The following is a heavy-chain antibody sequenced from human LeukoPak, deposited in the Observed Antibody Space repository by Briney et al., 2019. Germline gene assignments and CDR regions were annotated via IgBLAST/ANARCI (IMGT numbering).Heavy chain of an antibody. J-gene: IGHJ4*02. CDR2: ISAYNGNT. CDR1: GYTFTSYG. V-gene: IGHV1-18*01. CDR3: ARDLPCGGDCYPGDY. Sequence: GASVKVSCKASGYTFTSYGMSWVRQAPGQGLEWMGWISAYNGNTNYAQKLQGRVTMTTDTSTSTAYMELRSLRSDDTAVYYCARDLPCGGDCYPGDYWGQGTLVTVSS. D-gene: IGHD2-21*02.